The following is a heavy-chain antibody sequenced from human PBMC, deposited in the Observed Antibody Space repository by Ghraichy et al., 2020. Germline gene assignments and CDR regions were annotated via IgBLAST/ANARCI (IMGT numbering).Heavy chain of an antibody. CDR2: INHSGST. CDR1: GGSFSGYY. V-gene: IGHV4-34*01. CDR3: ARMTNYYDSSPGGDY. Sequence: ESLNISCAVYGGSFSGYYWSWIRQPPGKGLEWIGEINHSGSTNYNPSLKSRVTISVDTSKNQFSLKLSSVTAADTAVYYCARMTNYYDSSPGGDYWGQGTLVTVSS. J-gene: IGHJ4*02. D-gene: IGHD3-22*01.